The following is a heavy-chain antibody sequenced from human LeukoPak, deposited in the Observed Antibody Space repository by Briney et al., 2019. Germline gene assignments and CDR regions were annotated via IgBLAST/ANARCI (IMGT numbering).Heavy chain of an antibody. CDR2: IKQDGSEK. Sequence: GGTLRLSCAASGFTFSSYWMSWVRQAPGKGLEGVANIKQDGSEKYYVASVKDRFTISRDNAKNSLYLQMNSLRAEDTAVYYCVYSGDYEKGYWGQGTLVTVSS. V-gene: IGHV3-7*01. CDR1: GFTFSSYW. CDR3: VYSGDYEKGY. D-gene: IGHD4-17*01. J-gene: IGHJ4*02.